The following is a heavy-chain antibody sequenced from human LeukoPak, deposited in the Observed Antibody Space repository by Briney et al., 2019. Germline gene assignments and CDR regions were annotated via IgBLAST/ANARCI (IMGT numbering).Heavy chain of an antibody. V-gene: IGHV3-7*01. D-gene: IGHD3-10*01. CDR1: GFTFSSFW. CDR3: ARAGQLWFGESILVY. CDR2: IKQDGSER. Sequence: PGGSLRLSCAASGFTFSSFWMNWVRQAPGKGLEWVANIKQDGSERNYVDSVKGRFTISRDNAKNSLYLQMSSLSAEDTAVYYCARAGQLWFGESILVYWGQGTLVTVSS. J-gene: IGHJ4*02.